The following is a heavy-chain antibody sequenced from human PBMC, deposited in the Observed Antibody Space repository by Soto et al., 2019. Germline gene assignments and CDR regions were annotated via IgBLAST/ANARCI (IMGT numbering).Heavy chain of an antibody. V-gene: IGHV4-30-4*01. J-gene: IGHJ6*02. Sequence: SETLCLTCTVSGGSISSGDYYWSWIRQPPGKGLEWIGYIYYSGSTYYNPSLKSRVTISVDTSKNQFSLKLSSVTAADTAVYYCARDEWELRRPFRMDFWGQGTTV. CDR2: IYYSGST. CDR1: GGSISSGDYY. D-gene: IGHD1-26*01. CDR3: ARDEWELRRPFRMDF.